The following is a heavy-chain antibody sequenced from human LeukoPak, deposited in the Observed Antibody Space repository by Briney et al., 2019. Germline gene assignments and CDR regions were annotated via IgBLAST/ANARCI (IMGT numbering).Heavy chain of an antibody. CDR2: ISNDGDST. CDR3: AQQVGYCSSGNCYFTY. D-gene: IGHD2-15*01. J-gene: IGHJ1*01. CDR1: GFSFNSYA. V-gene: IGHV3-23*01. Sequence: GGSLRPSCAASGFSFNSYAMSWVRQAPGKGLEWVPAISNDGDSTYSADSVKGRFTVSRDNSKNTLYLQMNSLRAEDAAVYYCAQQVGYCSSGNCYFTYWGQGTLVTVSS.